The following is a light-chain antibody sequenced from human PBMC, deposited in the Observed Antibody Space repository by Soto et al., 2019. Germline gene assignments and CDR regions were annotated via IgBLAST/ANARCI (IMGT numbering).Light chain of an antibody. J-gene: IGKJ1*01. V-gene: IGKV1-39*01. CDR2: DAS. Sequence: DIQLAQSPSSLSASLGHEVTITCRPSQSIRSYLNWVQQKPGKAPKLLIYDASSLQTGVPSRFSGSGSGTDFSLTIRSLQPEDFATYYCQQSYSTPPWKCGQGTKGDIK. CDR3: QQSYSTPPWK. CDR1: QSIRSY.